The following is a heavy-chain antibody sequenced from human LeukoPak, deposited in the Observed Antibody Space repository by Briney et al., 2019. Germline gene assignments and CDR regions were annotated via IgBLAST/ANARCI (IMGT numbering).Heavy chain of an antibody. V-gene: IGHV4-4*07. Sequence: SETLSLTCTVSGVSISSYYWSWIRQPAGKGLEWIGRIYTSGSTNYNPSLKSRVTMSVDTSKNQFSLKLSSVTAADTAVYYCARDLFWGGYNYNYYYYYYMDVWGKGTTVTISS. CDR1: GVSISSYY. CDR2: IYTSGST. CDR3: ARDLFWGGYNYNYYYYYYMDV. D-gene: IGHD5-24*01. J-gene: IGHJ6*03.